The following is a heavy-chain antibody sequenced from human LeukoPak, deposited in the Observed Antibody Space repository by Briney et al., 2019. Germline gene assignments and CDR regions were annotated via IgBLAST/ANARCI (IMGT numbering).Heavy chain of an antibody. Sequence: ASVKVSCKASGYTFTGYYMHWVRQAPGQGLEWMGWINPNSGGTNYAQKFQGRVTMTRDTSISTAYMELSRLRSDDTAVYYCARDRDVTMIVVADLWGQGTLVTVSS. J-gene: IGHJ4*02. CDR3: ARDRDVTMIVVADL. D-gene: IGHD3-22*01. CDR2: INPNSGGT. CDR1: GYTFTGYY. V-gene: IGHV1-2*02.